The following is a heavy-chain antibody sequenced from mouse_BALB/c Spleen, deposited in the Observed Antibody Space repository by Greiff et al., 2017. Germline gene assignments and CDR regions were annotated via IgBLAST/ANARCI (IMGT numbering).Heavy chain of an antibody. Sequence: EVKLQESGPELVKPGASVKISCKASGYSFTGYFMNWVMQSHGKSLEWIGRINPYNGDTFYNQKFKGKATLTVDKSSSTAHMELRSLASEDSAVYYCARGGRLPLYAMDYWGQGTSVTVSS. CDR1: GYSFTGYF. CDR3: ARGGRLPLYAMDY. J-gene: IGHJ4*01. CDR2: INPYNGDT. D-gene: IGHD2-2*01. V-gene: IGHV1-20*02.